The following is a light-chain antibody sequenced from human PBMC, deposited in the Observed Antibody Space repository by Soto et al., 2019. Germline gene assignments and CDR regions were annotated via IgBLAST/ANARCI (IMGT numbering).Light chain of an antibody. CDR1: NSDVGGYNY. CDR2: EVT. CDR3: TSYTNSNTWV. Sequence: QSVLTQPASVSGSPGQSITISCTGTNSDVGGYNYVSWFQQHPGKAPKLMIYEVTYRPSGVSNRFSGSKSGNTASLTISGLQAEDEADYYCTSYTNSNTWVFGGGTKLTVL. V-gene: IGLV2-14*01. J-gene: IGLJ3*02.